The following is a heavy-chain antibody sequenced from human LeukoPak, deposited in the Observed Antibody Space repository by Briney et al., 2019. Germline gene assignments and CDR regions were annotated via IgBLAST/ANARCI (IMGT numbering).Heavy chain of an antibody. CDR2: INPNSGFT. Sequence: ASVKVSCKASGYPFTGYYLHWVRQAPAQGLEWMGRINPNSGFTNYAQKFQGRVTMTRDTSISTAYMELSRLRSDDTAVYYCARLADCSSSSCRSFDYWGQGALVTVSS. CDR3: ARLADCSSSSCRSFDY. J-gene: IGHJ4*02. V-gene: IGHV1-2*06. CDR1: GYPFTGYY. D-gene: IGHD2-2*01.